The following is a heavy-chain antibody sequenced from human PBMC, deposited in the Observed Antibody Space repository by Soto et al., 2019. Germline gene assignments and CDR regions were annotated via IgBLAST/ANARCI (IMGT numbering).Heavy chain of an antibody. CDR2: ISSSSSTI. V-gene: IGHV3-48*01. Sequence: EVQLVESGGGLVQPGGSLRLSCAASGFTFSSYSMNWVRQAPGKGLEWVSYISSSSSTIYYADSVKGRFTISRDNAKNSLYLQMNSLRAEDTAVYYCARDLNYGLSDYWGQGTLVNVSS. J-gene: IGHJ4*02. CDR3: ARDLNYGLSDY. CDR1: GFTFSSYS. D-gene: IGHD4-17*01.